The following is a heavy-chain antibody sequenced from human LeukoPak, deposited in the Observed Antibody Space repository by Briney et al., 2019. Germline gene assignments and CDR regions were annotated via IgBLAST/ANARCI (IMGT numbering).Heavy chain of an antibody. D-gene: IGHD6-19*01. CDR3: ARHPGSIAVALDAFDI. V-gene: IGHV4-59*08. CDR2: IYYSGST. Sequence: SETLCLTCTVSGGSISSYYWSWIRQPPGKGLEWIGYIYYSGSTNYNPSLKSRVTISVDTSKNQFSLKLSSVTAADTAVYYCARHPGSIAVALDAFDIWGQGTMVTVSS. CDR1: GGSISSYY. J-gene: IGHJ3*02.